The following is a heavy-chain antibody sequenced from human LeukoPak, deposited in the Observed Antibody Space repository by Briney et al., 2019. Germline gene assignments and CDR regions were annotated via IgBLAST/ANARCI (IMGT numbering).Heavy chain of an antibody. CDR2: INPNSGGT. CDR1: GYTFTGYY. J-gene: IGHJ4*02. D-gene: IGHD6-19*01. V-gene: IGHV1-2*02. CDR3: ARSSAVAAPYYFDY. Sequence: GASVKVSCKASGYTFTGYYMHWVRQAPGQGLEWMGWINPNSGGTNYAQKFQGRVTMTRDTSISTAYMELSGLRSDDTAVYYCARSSAVAAPYYFDYWGQGTLVTVSS.